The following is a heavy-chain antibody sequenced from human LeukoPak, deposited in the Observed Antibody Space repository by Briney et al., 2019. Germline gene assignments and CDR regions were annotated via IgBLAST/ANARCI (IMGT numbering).Heavy chain of an antibody. CDR3: ASDLPYCSGGSCRTTSDY. V-gene: IGHV4-59*12. CDR2: IYYSGST. Sequence: PSETLSLTCTVSGGSISSYYWSWIRQPPGKGLEWIGYIYYSGSTNYNPSLKSRVTMSVDTSKNQFSLKLSSVTAADTAVYYCASDLPYCSGGSCRTTSDYWGQGTLVTVSS. CDR1: GGSISSYY. J-gene: IGHJ4*02. D-gene: IGHD2-15*01.